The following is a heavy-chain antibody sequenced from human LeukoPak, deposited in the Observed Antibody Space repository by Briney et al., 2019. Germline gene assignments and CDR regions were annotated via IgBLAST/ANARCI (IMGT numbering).Heavy chain of an antibody. CDR1: GYIFTAYY. CDR2: INPNNGGT. Sequence: ASVKVSCKASGYIFTAYYMHWVRQAPGQGLEWMGWINPNNGGTNYAPKFQGRVTMTRDTSISTAYMELRSLRSDDTAVYYCARDPGRYFDYWGQGTLVTVSS. V-gene: IGHV1-2*02. CDR3: ARDPGRYFDY. J-gene: IGHJ4*02.